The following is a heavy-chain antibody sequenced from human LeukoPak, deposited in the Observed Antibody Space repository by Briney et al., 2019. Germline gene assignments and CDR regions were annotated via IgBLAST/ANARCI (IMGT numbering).Heavy chain of an antibody. CDR1: GYTFTGYY. CDR2: VNPNSGGT. CDR3: ARDFPGIAVAGTLPDY. Sequence: GASVKVSCKASGYTFTGYYMHWVRQAPGQGLDWMGWVNPNSGGTNYAQKFQGRVTMTRDTSISTAYMELSRLRSDDTSVYYCARDFPGIAVAGTLPDYWGQGTLVTVSS. V-gene: IGHV1-2*02. J-gene: IGHJ4*02. D-gene: IGHD6-19*01.